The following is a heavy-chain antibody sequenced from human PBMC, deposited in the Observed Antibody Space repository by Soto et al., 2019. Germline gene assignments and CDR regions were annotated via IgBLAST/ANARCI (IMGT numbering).Heavy chain of an antibody. CDR2: INASNGNT. CDR3: ARTRNGDYHYYYYMDV. Sequence: ASVKVSCQASGYTFTSYYMHWVRQAPGQGLEWMGRINASNGNTKYSQKFQGRVTITRDTSASTAYMELSSLRSEDTAVYYCARTRNGDYHYYYYMDVWGKGTTVTVSS. J-gene: IGHJ6*03. CDR1: GYTFTSYY. V-gene: IGHV1-3*01. D-gene: IGHD2-8*01.